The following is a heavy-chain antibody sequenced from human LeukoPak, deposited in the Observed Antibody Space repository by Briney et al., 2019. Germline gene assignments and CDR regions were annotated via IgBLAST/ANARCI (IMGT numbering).Heavy chain of an antibody. Sequence: SETLSLTCAVYGGSFSGYYWSWIRQPPGKGLEWIGYIYYSGSTNYNPSLKSRVTISVDTSKNQFSLKLTSVTAADTAVYCCARSYSGSYYRTFDYWGQGTLVTVSS. CDR1: GGSFSGYY. CDR2: IYYSGST. V-gene: IGHV4-34*11. J-gene: IGHJ4*02. D-gene: IGHD3-10*01. CDR3: ARSYSGSYYRTFDY.